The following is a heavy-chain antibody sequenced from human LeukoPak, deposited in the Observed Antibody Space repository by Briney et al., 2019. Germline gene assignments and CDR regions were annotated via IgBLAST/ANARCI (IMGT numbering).Heavy chain of an antibody. CDR3: ARTHRYVSGRRFFDY. CDR2: INHSGST. V-gene: IGHV4-34*01. Sequence: PSETLSLTCAVYGGSFSGYYWSWIRQPPGKGLEWSGEINHSGSTNYNPSLKSRVTISVDTSKNQFSLKLSSVTAADTAVYYCARTHRYVSGRRFFDYWGQGTLVTVSS. D-gene: IGHD3-10*01. CDR1: GGSFSGYY. J-gene: IGHJ4*02.